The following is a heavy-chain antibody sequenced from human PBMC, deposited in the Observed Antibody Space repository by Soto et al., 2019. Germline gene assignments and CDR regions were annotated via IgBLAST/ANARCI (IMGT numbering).Heavy chain of an antibody. CDR1: GFTFSSYS. J-gene: IGHJ6*02. CDR3: ASDYYDSSGYYYYYGMDV. V-gene: IGHV3-21*01. CDR2: ISSSSSYI. D-gene: IGHD3-22*01. Sequence: PGGSLRLSCAASGFTFSSYSMNWVRQAPGKGLEWVSSISSSSSYIYYADSVKGRFTISRDNAKNSLYLQMNSLRAEDTAVYYCASDYYDSSGYYYYYGMDVWGQGTTVTVSS.